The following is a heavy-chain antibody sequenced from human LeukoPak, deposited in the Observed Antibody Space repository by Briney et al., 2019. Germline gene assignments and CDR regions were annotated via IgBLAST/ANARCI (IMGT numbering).Heavy chain of an antibody. V-gene: IGHV3-23*01. Sequence: GGSLRLSCAASGFTYSSYAMSWVRQAPGKGLEWVSAISGSGGSTYYADSVKGRFTISRDNSKNTLYLQMNSLRAEDTAVYYCARHSSGLSDALDIWGQGTMVTVSS. J-gene: IGHJ3*02. CDR3: ARHSSGLSDALDI. CDR2: ISGSGGST. CDR1: GFTYSSYA. D-gene: IGHD6-19*01.